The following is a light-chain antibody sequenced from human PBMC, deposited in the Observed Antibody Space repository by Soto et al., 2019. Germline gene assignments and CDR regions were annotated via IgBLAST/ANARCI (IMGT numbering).Light chain of an antibody. J-gene: IGKJ5*01. CDR2: DAS. CDR3: QQRAGSST. V-gene: IGKV3-11*01. CDR1: QTVSNQ. Sequence: EIVLTQSPVTLSLSPGERATLSCRASQTVSNQLAWYQQKPGQAPRLLIYDASRRVTGIPARFSGSGSGTDFTLTLSSLAHEDFAVYYCQQRAGSSTFGQGTRLEIK.